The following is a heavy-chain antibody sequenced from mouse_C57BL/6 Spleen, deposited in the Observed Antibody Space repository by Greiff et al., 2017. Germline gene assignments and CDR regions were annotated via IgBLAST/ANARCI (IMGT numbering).Heavy chain of an antibody. J-gene: IGHJ1*03. CDR3: AREGGYGNNWYFDV. CDR2: INPGSGGT. CDR1: GYAFTNYL. D-gene: IGHD2-1*01. V-gene: IGHV1-54*01. Sequence: VQLQQSGAELVRPGTSVKVSCKASGYAFTNYLIEWVKQRPGQGLEWIGVINPGSGGTNYNEKFKGKATLTADKSSSTAYMQLSSLTSEDSAVYFCAREGGYGNNWYFDVWGTGTTVTVSS.